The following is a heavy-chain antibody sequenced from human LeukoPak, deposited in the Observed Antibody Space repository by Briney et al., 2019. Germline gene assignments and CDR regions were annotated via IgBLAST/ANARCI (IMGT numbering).Heavy chain of an antibody. V-gene: IGHV3-7*01. CDR2: IKQDGSEK. J-gene: IGHJ4*02. D-gene: IGHD3-9*01. Sequence: GGSLRLSCAASVFTCSSYWMSWVRQAPGKGLEWVANIKQDGSEKYYVDSVKGRFTISRDNAKNSLYLQMNSLRAEDTAVYYCARRGVPSRYFDWPRGYDYWGQGTLVTVSS. CDR3: ARRGVPSRYFDWPRGYDY. CDR1: VFTCSSYW.